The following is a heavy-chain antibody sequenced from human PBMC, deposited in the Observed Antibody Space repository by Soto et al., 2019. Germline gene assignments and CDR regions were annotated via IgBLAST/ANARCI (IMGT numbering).Heavy chain of an antibody. CDR1: GFSLSTSGVG. V-gene: IGHV2-5*02. CDR3: AHKPSYCSGGSCYSGFDY. CDR2: IYWDDDK. D-gene: IGHD2-15*01. Sequence: QITLKESGPTLVKPTQTLTLTCTFSGFSLSTSGVGVGWIRQPPGKALEWLALIYWDDDKRYSPSLKSRLTITKDTSKNQVVLTMTNMDPVDTATYYCAHKPSYCSGGSCYSGFDYWGQGTLVTVSS. J-gene: IGHJ4*02.